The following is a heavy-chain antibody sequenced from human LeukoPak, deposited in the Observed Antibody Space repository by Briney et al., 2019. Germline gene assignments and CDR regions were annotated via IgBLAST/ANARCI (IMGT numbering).Heavy chain of an antibody. D-gene: IGHD4-11*01. CDR3: ARDATARDYSNSDY. V-gene: IGHV1-2*02. CDR2: INPNSGGP. J-gene: IGHJ4*02. CDR1: GYTFTGYY. Sequence: ASVKVSCKASGYTFTGYYIHWVRQAPGQGLEWMGWINPNSGGPNYAQKFQGRVTMTRDTSISTAYMELSRLTSDDTAVYYCARDATARDYSNSDYWGQGSLVTVSS.